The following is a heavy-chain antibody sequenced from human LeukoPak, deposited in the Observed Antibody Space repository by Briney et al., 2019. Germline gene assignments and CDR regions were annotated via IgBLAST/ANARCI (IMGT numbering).Heavy chain of an antibody. V-gene: IGHV5-51*01. D-gene: IGHD2-2*01. J-gene: IGHJ4*02. Sequence: GESLKISCKGSGYSFTSYWIGWVRQMPGKGLEWMGIVYPSDSDTRYSPSFQGQVTISADKSISTAYLQWSSLKASDTAMYYCARRERYCSSISCYGVDYWGQGTLVTVSS. CDR1: GYSFTSYW. CDR2: VYPSDSDT. CDR3: ARRERYCSSISCYGVDY.